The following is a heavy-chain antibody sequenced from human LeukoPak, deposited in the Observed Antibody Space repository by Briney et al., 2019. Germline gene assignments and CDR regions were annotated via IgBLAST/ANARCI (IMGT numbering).Heavy chain of an antibody. CDR1: GYSFTGYY. J-gene: IGHJ5*02. CDR2: INPNSGAT. D-gene: IGHD3-22*01. Sequence: ASVKVSCKASGYSFTGYYMHWIRQAPGQGLDGVGWINPNSGATNNAHKLQGRVTMTRDTSISTAYMELSGLRSDDTAVYYCAVATNYYGSSAYYVDPWGQGTLVTVSS. CDR3: AVATNYYGSSAYYVDP. V-gene: IGHV1-2*02.